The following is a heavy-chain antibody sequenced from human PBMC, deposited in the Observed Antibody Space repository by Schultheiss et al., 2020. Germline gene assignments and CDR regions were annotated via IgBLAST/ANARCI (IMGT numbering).Heavy chain of an antibody. V-gene: IGHV4-34*01. Sequence: SQTLSLTCVVYGGSFSGYYWTWIRQPPGKGLEWIWEIHHSGTANYNPSLKSRVTMLVDTSTNQFSLKLSSVTAADTAVYYCARGVYNYGYAFDIWGQGTVVTVSS. CDR1: GGSFSGYY. D-gene: IGHD5-18*01. CDR3: ARGVYNYGYAFDI. CDR2: IHHSGTA. J-gene: IGHJ3*02.